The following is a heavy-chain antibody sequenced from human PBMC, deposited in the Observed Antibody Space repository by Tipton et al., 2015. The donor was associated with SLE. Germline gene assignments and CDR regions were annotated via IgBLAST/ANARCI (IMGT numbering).Heavy chain of an antibody. V-gene: IGHV4-59*01. CDR2: IFYTGST. CDR3: ARGREWNWSPYYMDV. D-gene: IGHD1-1*01. CDR1: GGFISTDY. Sequence: TLSLTCSLSGGFISTDYWSWIRQPPGKGLEWIGYIFYTGSTDYNPSLKRRVTISLDTSRDQFSLTLNSVTAADTGIYYCARGREWNWSPYYMDVWGKGTTVTVSS. J-gene: IGHJ6*03.